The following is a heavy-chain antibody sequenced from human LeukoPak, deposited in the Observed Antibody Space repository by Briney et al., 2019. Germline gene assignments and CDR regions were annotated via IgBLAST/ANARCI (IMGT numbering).Heavy chain of an antibody. V-gene: IGHV3-30*04. D-gene: IGHD6-13*01. CDR2: ISYDGSNK. CDR3: AKKGSSWRADAFDI. J-gene: IGHJ3*02. CDR1: GFTFSTYA. Sequence: GGFLRLSCAASGFTFSTYAMHWVRQAPGKGLEWVAVISYDGSNKYYADSVKGRFTFSRDNSKNTLYLQMNSLRAEDTAIYYCAKKGSSWRADAFDIWGQGTMVTVSS.